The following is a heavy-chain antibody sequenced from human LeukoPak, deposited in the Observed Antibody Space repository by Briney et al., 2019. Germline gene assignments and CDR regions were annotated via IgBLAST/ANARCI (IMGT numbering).Heavy chain of an antibody. CDR1: GGSINNYH. CDR2: IHYTGTT. J-gene: IGHJ4*02. D-gene: IGHD1/OR15-1a*01. V-gene: IGHV4-59*08. CDR3: ARHGGTWLFDH. Sequence: SETLSLTCSVSGGSINNYHWSWIRQSPGEGLEWIGFIHYTGTTNYNPSLKSRVTISVDTSKSHFSLRLSSMTAADTAVYYCARHGGTWLFDHWGQGTLVTVSS.